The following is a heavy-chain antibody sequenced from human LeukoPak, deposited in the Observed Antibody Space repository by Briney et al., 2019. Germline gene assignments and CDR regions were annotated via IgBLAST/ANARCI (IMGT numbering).Heavy chain of an antibody. Sequence: PSETLSLTCTVSGGSISSYYWSWIRQPPGKGLEWIGYIYYSGSTNYNPSLKSRVTISVDTSKNQFSLKLSSVTAADTAVYYCAREGVPIFGVVIDWYFDLRGRGALVTVSS. J-gene: IGHJ2*01. D-gene: IGHD3-3*01. CDR2: IYYSGST. CDR1: GGSISSYY. V-gene: IGHV4-59*01. CDR3: AREGVPIFGVVIDWYFDL.